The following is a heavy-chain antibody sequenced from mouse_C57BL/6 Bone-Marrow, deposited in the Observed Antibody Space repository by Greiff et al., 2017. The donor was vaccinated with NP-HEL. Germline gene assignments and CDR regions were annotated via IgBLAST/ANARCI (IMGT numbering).Heavy chain of an antibody. J-gene: IGHJ2*01. Sequence: QVQLQQPGAELVMPGASVKLSCKASGYTFTSYWMHWVKQRPGQGLEWIGEIDPSDSYTNYNQKFKGKSTLTVDKSSSTAYMQLSSLTSEDSAVYYCARWGLSLLFDYWGQGTTLTVSS. CDR2: IDPSDSYT. V-gene: IGHV1-69*01. CDR3: ARWGLSLLFDY. D-gene: IGHD3-2*02. CDR1: GYTFTSYW.